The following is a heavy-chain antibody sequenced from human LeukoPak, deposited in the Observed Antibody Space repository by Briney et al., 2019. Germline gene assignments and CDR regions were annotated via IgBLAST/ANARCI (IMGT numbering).Heavy chain of an antibody. J-gene: IGHJ4*02. Sequence: SETLSLTCTVSGGSISSGSYYWSWIRQPAGKGLEWIGRIYTSGSTNYNPSLKSRVTISVDTSKNQFSLKLSSVTAADTAVYYCARDQSHSSSYYFDYRGQGTLVTVSS. CDR3: ARDQSHSSSYYFDY. V-gene: IGHV4-61*02. CDR1: GGSISSGSYY. CDR2: IYTSGST. D-gene: IGHD6-6*01.